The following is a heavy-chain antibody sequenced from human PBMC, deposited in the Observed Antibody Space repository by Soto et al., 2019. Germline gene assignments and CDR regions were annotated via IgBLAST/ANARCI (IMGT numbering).Heavy chain of an antibody. CDR1: GGTFSSYA. D-gene: IGHD4-17*01. J-gene: IGHJ1*01. CDR2: IIPLFGTA. Sequence: QVQLVQSGAEVKKPGSSVKVSCKASGGTFSSYAISWVRQAPGQGLEWMGGIIPLFGTANYAQKFQGRVTITADESTSTAYMELSIMRSEDTAVYYCASTVVTFYEYFQHCGQGTLVTVS. CDR3: ASTVVTFYEYFQH. V-gene: IGHV1-69*01.